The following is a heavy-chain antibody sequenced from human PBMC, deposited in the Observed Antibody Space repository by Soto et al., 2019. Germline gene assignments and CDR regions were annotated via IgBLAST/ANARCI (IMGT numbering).Heavy chain of an antibody. D-gene: IGHD3-10*01. CDR2: ISGSDGKT. J-gene: IGHJ4*02. CDR3: ARRSYLDY. Sequence: GVSLRLSCAASGFSFGSYALSWVRQAPGKGLEWVSTISGSDGKTFYADSVKGRFSISRDTSQNTLYLQMNSLRADDTAIYYCARRSYLDYWGQGTRVTVPQ. CDR1: GFSFGSYA. V-gene: IGHV3-23*01.